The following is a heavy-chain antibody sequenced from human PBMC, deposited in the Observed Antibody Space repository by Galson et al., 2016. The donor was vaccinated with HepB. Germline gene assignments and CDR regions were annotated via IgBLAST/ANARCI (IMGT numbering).Heavy chain of an antibody. V-gene: IGHV1-18*01. CDR1: GYTFTSYG. D-gene: IGHD4-11*01. J-gene: IGHJ3*02. Sequence: SVKVSCKASGYTFTSYGISWVRQIPGQGLEWMAWISAYNGNTKYAQKYEGRVTLTTDTPTTTAYMEMRSLRSDDTAVYFCARTATGGYWIWGQGTMVTCSS. CDR2: ISAYNGNT. CDR3: ARTATGGYWI.